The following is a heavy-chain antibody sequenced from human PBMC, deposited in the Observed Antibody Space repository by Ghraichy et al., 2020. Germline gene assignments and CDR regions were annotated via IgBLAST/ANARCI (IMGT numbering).Heavy chain of an antibody. V-gene: IGHV3-20*01. J-gene: IGHJ6*03. D-gene: IGHD3-10*01. Sequence: GGSLRLSCAASGFTFDDYGMSWVRQAPGKGLEWVSGINWNGGTRGYADSVKGRFTISRDNAKNSLYLEMNSLRAEDTALYHCARASLGSGAPGSYYYFHIDVWGKGTTVTVSS. CDR3: ARASLGSGAPGSYYYFHIDV. CDR1: GFTFDDYG. CDR2: INWNGGTR.